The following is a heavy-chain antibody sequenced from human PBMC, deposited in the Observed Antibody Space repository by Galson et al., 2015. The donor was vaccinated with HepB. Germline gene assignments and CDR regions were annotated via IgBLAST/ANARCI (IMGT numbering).Heavy chain of an antibody. D-gene: IGHD3-3*01. J-gene: IGHJ4*02. CDR1: GFTFSSYG. V-gene: IGHV3-30*18. CDR2: ISYDGSNK. Sequence: SLRLSCAASGFTFSSYGMHWVRQAPGKGLEWVAVISYDGSNKYYADSVKGRFTISRDNSKNTLYLQMNSLRAEDTAVYYCAKGDLRFLEWLLTGSFDYWGQGTLVTVSS. CDR3: AKGDLRFLEWLLTGSFDY.